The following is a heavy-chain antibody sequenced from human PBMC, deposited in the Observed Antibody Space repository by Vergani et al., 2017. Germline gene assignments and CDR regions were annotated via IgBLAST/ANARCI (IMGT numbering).Heavy chain of an antibody. J-gene: IGHJ4*02. CDR2: ISSSSSYI. D-gene: IGHD5-12*01. V-gene: IGHV3-21*01. CDR3: ARAGGYDYDY. Sequence: VQLVESGGGVVQPGRSLRLSCAASGFTFISYSMNWVRQAPGKGLEWVSSISSSSSYIYYADSVKGRFTISRDNAKNSLYLQMNSLRAEDTAVYYCARAGGYDYDYWGQGTLVTVSS. CDR1: GFTFISYS.